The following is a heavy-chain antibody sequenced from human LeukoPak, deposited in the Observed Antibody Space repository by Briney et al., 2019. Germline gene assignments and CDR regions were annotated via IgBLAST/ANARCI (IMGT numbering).Heavy chain of an antibody. D-gene: IGHD3-10*01. Sequence: ASVKVSCKASGGTFSSYAISWVRQAPGQGLEWMGGIIPIFGTANYAQKFQGRVTITADESTSTVYMELSSLRSEDTAVYYCTRDSEVRRNLWHYWGQGTLVTVSS. CDR3: TRDSEVRRNLWHY. CDR2: IIPIFGTA. V-gene: IGHV1-69*13. J-gene: IGHJ4*02. CDR1: GGTFSSYA.